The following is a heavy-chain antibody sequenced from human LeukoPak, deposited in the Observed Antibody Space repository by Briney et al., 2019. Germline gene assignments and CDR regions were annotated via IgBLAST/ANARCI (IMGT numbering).Heavy chain of an antibody. D-gene: IGHD3-3*01. Sequence: KSSETLSLTCSVSGDSIRSTTYYWGWIRQPPGKGLEWIGSIYYSGNTYYNPSLMSRVTISVDTSKNQFSLKLSSVTAADTAVYYCAIRTYYDFWSVAFDYWGQGTLVTVSS. CDR2: IYYSGNT. CDR3: AIRTYYDFWSVAFDY. J-gene: IGHJ4*02. V-gene: IGHV4-39*07. CDR1: GDSIRSTTYY.